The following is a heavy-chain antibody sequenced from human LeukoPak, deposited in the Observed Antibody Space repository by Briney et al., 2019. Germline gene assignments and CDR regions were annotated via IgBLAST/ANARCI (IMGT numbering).Heavy chain of an antibody. Sequence: GASVKVSCKASGYTFTSYAMNWVRQAPGQRLEWMGWINAGNGNTKYSQKFQGRDTITRDTSASTAYMELSSLRSEDTAVYYCARGGAAAGNSSPYNWFDPWGQGTLVTVSS. CDR1: GYTFTSYA. CDR2: INAGNGNT. V-gene: IGHV1-3*01. CDR3: ARGGAAAGNSSPYNWFDP. J-gene: IGHJ5*02. D-gene: IGHD6-13*01.